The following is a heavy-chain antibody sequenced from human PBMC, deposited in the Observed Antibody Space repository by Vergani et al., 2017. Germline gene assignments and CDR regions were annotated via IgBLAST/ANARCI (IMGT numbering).Heavy chain of an antibody. V-gene: IGHV3-30*18. J-gene: IGHJ3*02. CDR3: AKYYYDSSGSAGDAFDI. Sequence: VQLVESGGGLVQPGGSLRLSCAASGFTFSSYGMHWVRQAPGKGLEWVAVISYDGSNKYYADSVKGRFTISRDNSKNTLYLQMNSLRAEDTAVYYCAKYYYDSSGSAGDAFDIWGRGRMVTVAS. CDR2: ISYDGSNK. D-gene: IGHD3-22*01. CDR1: GFTFSSYG.